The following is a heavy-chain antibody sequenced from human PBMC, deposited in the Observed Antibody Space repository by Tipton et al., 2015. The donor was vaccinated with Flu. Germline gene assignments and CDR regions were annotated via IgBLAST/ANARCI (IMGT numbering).Heavy chain of an antibody. CDR3: ARRGFRGSSYED. CDR2: IVSSGLT. CDR1: GASVSGYY. D-gene: IGHD3-10*01. V-gene: IGHV4-59*02. Sequence: TLSLTCSVSGASVSGYYFSWFRQPPGKGLEWIGHIVSSGLTNSYPSLKSRVAISVDTSKNQLSLSLTSVTTADTAVYYCARRGFRGSSYEDWGQGTLVTVSS. J-gene: IGHJ4*02.